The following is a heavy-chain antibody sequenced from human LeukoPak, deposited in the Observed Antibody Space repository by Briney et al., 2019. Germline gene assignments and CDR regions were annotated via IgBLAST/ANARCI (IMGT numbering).Heavy chain of an antibody. CDR2: IYPGDSDT. Sequence: GESLKISCKGSGYSFTSYWIGWVRQMPGKGLEWMGIIYPGDSDTRYSPSFQGQVTISADKSISTAYLQWSSLKASDTAMYYCATCLYSGPRENAFDIWGQGTMVTVSS. V-gene: IGHV5-51*01. CDR1: GYSFTSYW. CDR3: ATCLYSGPRENAFDI. J-gene: IGHJ3*02. D-gene: IGHD5-12*01.